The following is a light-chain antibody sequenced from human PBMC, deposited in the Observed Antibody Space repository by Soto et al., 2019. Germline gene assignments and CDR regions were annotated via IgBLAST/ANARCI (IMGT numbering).Light chain of an antibody. CDR2: GTS. J-gene: IGKJ1*01. Sequence: DIVLTQSPGTLSLSPGDRATLSCRASQSDGSNYLAWYQQKPGQAPRLLIYGTSSRAAGIPDRFSGSGSGTDFTLTISRLEPEDFAVYYCHQYGSSPATFGQGTKVDIK. CDR1: QSDGSNY. CDR3: HQYGSSPAT. V-gene: IGKV3-20*01.